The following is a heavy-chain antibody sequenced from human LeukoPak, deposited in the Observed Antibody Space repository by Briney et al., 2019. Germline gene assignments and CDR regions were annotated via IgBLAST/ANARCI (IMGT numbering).Heavy chain of an antibody. J-gene: IGHJ3*02. CDR2: INPDSGAT. CDR1: GYTFTGHY. Sequence: LGASVEVSCKASGYTFTGHYMHWVRQAPGQGLEWMGWINPDSGATNYAQKFQGRVTVTRDTSINTAYMELSRLISDDTAVYYCVRDKPQSSGGVFDIWGQGTMVTVSS. V-gene: IGHV1-2*03. D-gene: IGHD2-15*01. CDR3: VRDKPQSSGGVFDI.